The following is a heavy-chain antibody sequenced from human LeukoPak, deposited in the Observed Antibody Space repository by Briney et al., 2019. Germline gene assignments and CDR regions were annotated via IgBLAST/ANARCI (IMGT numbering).Heavy chain of an antibody. D-gene: IGHD5-24*01. CDR1: GGTFISYA. V-gene: IGHV1-69*05. CDR2: IIPIFGTA. J-gene: IGHJ6*03. CDR3: ARGGRDGYFTRGYYYYYMDV. Sequence: GASVKVSCKASGGTFISYAISWVRQAPGQGLEWMGGIIPIFGTANYAQKFQGRVTITTDESTSTAYMELSSLRSEDTTVYYCARGGRDGYFTRGYYYYYMDVWGKGTTVTVSS.